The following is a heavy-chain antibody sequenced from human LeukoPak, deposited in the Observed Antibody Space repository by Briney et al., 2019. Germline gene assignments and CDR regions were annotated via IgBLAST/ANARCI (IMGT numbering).Heavy chain of an antibody. J-gene: IGHJ4*02. V-gene: IGHV3-23*01. CDR3: AKDDGNNAKLLLDY. CDR2: ISSSGDST. D-gene: IGHD2/OR15-2a*01. Sequence: GGSLRLSCAVSGFTFSNYGMSWVRQAPGKGLEWVSVISSSGDSTYYADPVKGRFTISRDNSKNTLDLQMNGLRAEDTAIYYCAKDDGNNAKLLLDYWGQGTLVTVSS. CDR1: GFTFSNYG.